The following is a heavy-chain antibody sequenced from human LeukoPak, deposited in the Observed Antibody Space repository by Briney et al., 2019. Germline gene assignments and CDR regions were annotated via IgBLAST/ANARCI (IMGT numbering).Heavy chain of an antibody. V-gene: IGHV3-64*01. D-gene: IGHD3-22*01. Sequence: PGGSLRLSCAASGFSFDDFAMHWVRQRPGKGLEYVSAISSNGGSTYYANSVKGRFTISRDNSKNTLYLQMGSLRAEDVAVYYCARDPYYDSSGYYGYYYYYMDVWGKGTTVTVSS. CDR1: GFSFDDFA. CDR2: ISSNGGST. J-gene: IGHJ6*03. CDR3: ARDPYYDSSGYYGYYYYYMDV.